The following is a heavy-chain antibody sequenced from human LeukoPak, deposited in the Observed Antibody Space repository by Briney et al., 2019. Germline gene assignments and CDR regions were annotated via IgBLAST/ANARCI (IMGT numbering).Heavy chain of an antibody. CDR1: GFTFSNYW. V-gene: IGHV3-7*03. Sequence: GGSLRLSCAASGFTFSNYWMSWVRQAPGKGLEWVANIKVDGSEKYYLDSVKGRFTISRDNAKNSVYLRMNSLRTEDTAVYYCGRKTGVTGEAFDCWGQGTLVTVSS. D-gene: IGHD7-27*01. CDR2: IKVDGSEK. J-gene: IGHJ4*02. CDR3: GRKTGVTGEAFDC.